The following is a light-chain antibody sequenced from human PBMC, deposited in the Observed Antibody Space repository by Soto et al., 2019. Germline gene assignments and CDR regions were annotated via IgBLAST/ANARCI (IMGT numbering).Light chain of an antibody. J-gene: IGLJ2*01. CDR2: ETE. CDR1: SSNIGNSY. V-gene: IGLV1-51*02. Sequence: QSVLTQPPSVSAAPGQTVTMSCSGGSSNIGNSYVSWYQHLPGTAPKLLIYETEKRPSDIPDRFSASKSGTSATLGISGLQTGDEADYYCGTWDSSLSVGVLGGGTKVTVL. CDR3: GTWDSSLSVGV.